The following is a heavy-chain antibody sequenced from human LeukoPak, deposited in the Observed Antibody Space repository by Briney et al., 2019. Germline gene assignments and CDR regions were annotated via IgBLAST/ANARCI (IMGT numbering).Heavy chain of an antibody. CDR2: ISSSGTTI. V-gene: IGHV3-48*03. D-gene: IGHD3-10*01. J-gene: IGHJ4*02. CDR1: GFTFSSYE. CDR3: ARALWFGGYYFDY. Sequence: PGGSLRLSCAASGFTFSSYEMNWVRQAPGKGLEWVSYISSSGTTIYYADSVKGRFTISRDNAKNSLYLQMNSLRAEDTAVYYCARALWFGGYYFDYWGQGTLVTVSS.